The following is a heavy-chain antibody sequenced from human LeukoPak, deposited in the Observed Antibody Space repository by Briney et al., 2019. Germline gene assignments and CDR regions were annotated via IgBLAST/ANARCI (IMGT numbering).Heavy chain of an antibody. V-gene: IGHV3-15*07. D-gene: IGHD1-1*01. CDR1: GFTFSNAW. CDR3: SREWGNGNDLRPDY. Sequence: GSLRLSCAASGFTFSNAWMSWVRQAPGKGLEWVGRIKSKTDGGTTDYAAPVKGRFTISGDDSKNTLYLQMNSLKTEDTAVYYCSREWGNGNDLRPDYWGQGTLVTVSS. CDR2: IKSKTDGGTT. J-gene: IGHJ4*02.